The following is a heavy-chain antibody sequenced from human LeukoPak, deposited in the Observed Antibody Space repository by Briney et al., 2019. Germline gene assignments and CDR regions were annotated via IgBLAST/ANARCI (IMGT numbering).Heavy chain of an antibody. J-gene: IGHJ4*02. CDR3: TTDSGSITILSYYFDY. Sequence: GGSLRLSCAASGFTFSNAWMSWVRQAPGKGLEWVGKTDGGTTDYAAPVKGRFTISRDDSKNTLYLQMNSLKTEDTAVYYCTTDSGSITILSYYFDYWGQGTLVTVSS. D-gene: IGHD3-10*01. V-gene: IGHV3-15*01. CDR1: GFTFSNAW. CDR2: TDGGTT.